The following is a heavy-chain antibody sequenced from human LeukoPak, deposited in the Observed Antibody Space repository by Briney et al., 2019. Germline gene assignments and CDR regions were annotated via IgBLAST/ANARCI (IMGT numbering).Heavy chain of an antibody. CDR2: IWYDGSNK. V-gene: IGHV3-33*01. CDR3: ARALAAIRLHFDY. J-gene: IGHJ4*02. Sequence: GGSLRLSCAASGFTFSSYGMHWVRQAPGKGLEWVAVIWYDGSNKYYADSVKGRFTISRDNSKNTLYLQMNSLRAEDTAVYYCARALAAIRLHFDYWGQGTLVTVSS. D-gene: IGHD2-2*02. CDR1: GFTFSSYG.